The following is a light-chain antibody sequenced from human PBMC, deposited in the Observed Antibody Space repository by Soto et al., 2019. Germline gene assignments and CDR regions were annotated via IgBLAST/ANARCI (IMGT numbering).Light chain of an antibody. J-gene: IGLJ1*01. CDR1: SSDVVGYNY. CDR3: SSFSTSDTLEV. CDR2: EVT. Sequence: QSALAQPASVYGSPGQSITISCTGTSSDVVGYNYVSWYQQYPGKVPRLIIYEVTYRPSGVSNRFSGSKSGNTASLTISGLRAEDQADYYCSSFSTSDTLEVFGSGTKVTVL. V-gene: IGLV2-14*01.